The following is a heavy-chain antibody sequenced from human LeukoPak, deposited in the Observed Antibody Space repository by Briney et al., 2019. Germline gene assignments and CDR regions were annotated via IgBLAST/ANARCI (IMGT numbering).Heavy chain of an antibody. CDR2: IKEDGGEK. CDR3: ARDRSRCYY. Sequence: GGSLRLSCAASGFTFSSYWMSWVRQAPGKGLEWVATIKEDGGEKYYVDSVKGRFTISRDNAKNSLYLQMNGLRAEDTAVYYCARDRSRCYYWGQGTLVTVSS. J-gene: IGHJ4*02. CDR1: GFTFSSYW. V-gene: IGHV3-7*01.